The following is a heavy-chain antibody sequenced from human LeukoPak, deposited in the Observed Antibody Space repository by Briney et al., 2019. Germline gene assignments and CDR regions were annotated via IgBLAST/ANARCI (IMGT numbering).Heavy chain of an antibody. CDR3: AKVAPLGDGDYWYFDL. D-gene: IGHD4-17*01. CDR2: ISASGGRT. CDR1: GFTFSSYS. Sequence: GGSLRLSCAASGFTFSSYSMNWVRQAPGKGLEWVSAISASGGRTNYADSVKGRFTISRDNSKNTLYLQMNSLRAEDTAVYYCAKVAPLGDGDYWYFDLWGRGTLVTVSS. V-gene: IGHV3-23*01. J-gene: IGHJ2*01.